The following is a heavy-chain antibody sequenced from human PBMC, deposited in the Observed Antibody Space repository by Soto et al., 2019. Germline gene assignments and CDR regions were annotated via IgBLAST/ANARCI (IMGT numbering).Heavy chain of an antibody. Sequence: SETLSLTCTVSSGSISSDYWSWIRQPAGKGLEWLGRLYISGSINYNPSLKGRVSMSLETSKNQFSLNLRSVTAADTDVYYCARGHSSGWPTNWFDPWGQGILGTVSS. CDR3: ARGHSSGWPTNWFDP. V-gene: IGHV4-4*07. J-gene: IGHJ5*02. CDR1: SGSISSDY. CDR2: LYISGSI. D-gene: IGHD6-19*01.